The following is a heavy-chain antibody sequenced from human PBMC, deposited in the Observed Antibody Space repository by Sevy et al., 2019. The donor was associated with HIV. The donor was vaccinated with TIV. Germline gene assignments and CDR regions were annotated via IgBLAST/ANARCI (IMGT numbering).Heavy chain of an antibody. J-gene: IGHJ4*02. V-gene: IGHV3-30*18. D-gene: IGHD3-10*01. CDR2: ISYDGSNK. CDR1: EFTFSSYG. CDR3: AKDWELRLAYYFDY. Sequence: GGSLRLSCAASEFTFSSYGMHWVRQAPGKGLEWVAVISYDGSNKYYADSVKGRFTISRDNSKNTLYLQMNSLRAEDTAVYYCAKDWELRLAYYFDYWGQGTLVTVSS.